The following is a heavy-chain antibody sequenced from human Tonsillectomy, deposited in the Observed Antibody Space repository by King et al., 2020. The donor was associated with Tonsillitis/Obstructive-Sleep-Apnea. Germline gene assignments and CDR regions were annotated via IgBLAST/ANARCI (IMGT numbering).Heavy chain of an antibody. Sequence: DVQLVESGGGLVKPGGSLRLSCAASGFTFSSFSMNWVRQAPGKGLEWVSSISSSGCYIYYADSVKGRFTISRDTAKNSLYLQMDSLRPEDTAMYYCARDSDDAFDIWGQGTMVTVSS. CDR2: ISSSGCYI. CDR3: ARDSDDAFDI. CDR1: GFTFSSFS. V-gene: IGHV3-21*06. J-gene: IGHJ3*02.